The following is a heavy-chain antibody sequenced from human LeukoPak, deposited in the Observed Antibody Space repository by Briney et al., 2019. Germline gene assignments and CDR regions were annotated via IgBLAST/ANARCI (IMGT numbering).Heavy chain of an antibody. D-gene: IGHD2/OR15-2a*01. V-gene: IGHV7-4-1*02. J-gene: IGHJ6*02. Sequence: ASAKVSCKASGYTFTSYAMNWVRQAPGQGLEWMGWINTNTGNPTYAQGFTGRFVFSLDTSVSTAYLQISSLKAEDTAVYYCAREQGQSMGYYYYGMDVWGQGTTVTVSS. CDR2: INTNTGNP. CDR1: GYTFTSYA. CDR3: AREQGQSMGYYYYGMDV.